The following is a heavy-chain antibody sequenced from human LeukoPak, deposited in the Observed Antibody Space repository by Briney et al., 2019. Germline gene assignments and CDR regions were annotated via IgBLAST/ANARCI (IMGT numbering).Heavy chain of an antibody. CDR3: ARGRGEMATIIVGTDY. CDR1: GFTFTSYD. D-gene: IGHD5-24*01. CDR2: MNPNSGNT. Sequence: ASVKVSCKVSGFTFTSYDINWVRQASGQGLEWMGWMNPNSGNTGYAQKFQGRVTMTRNTSISTAYMELSSLRSEDTAVYYCARGRGEMATIIVGTDYWGQGTLVTVSS. J-gene: IGHJ4*02. V-gene: IGHV1-8*01.